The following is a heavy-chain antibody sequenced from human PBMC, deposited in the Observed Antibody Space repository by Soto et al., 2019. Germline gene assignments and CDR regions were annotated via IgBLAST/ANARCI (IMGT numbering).Heavy chain of an antibody. CDR3: AKDTGFIAEASLDY. CDR1: GFTFDDYA. V-gene: IGHV3-9*01. D-gene: IGHD2-15*01. J-gene: IGHJ4*02. CDR2: ISWNSGSI. Sequence: GRSLRLSCAASGFTFDDYAMHWVRQTPGKGLEWVSGISWNSGSIGYADSVKGRFTISRDNAKNSLYQQMNSLRAEDTALYYCAKDTGFIAEASLDYWGQGTLVTVSS.